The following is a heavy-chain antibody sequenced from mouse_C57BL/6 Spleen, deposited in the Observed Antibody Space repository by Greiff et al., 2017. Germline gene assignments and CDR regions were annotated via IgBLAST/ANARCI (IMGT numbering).Heavy chain of an antibody. CDR3: ARGTFCYGNYFAWFAY. D-gene: IGHD2-1*01. CDR2: IDPSDSYT. Sequence: QVQLQQPGAELVMPGASVKLSCKASGYTFTSYWMHWVKQRPGQGLEWIGEIDPSDSYTNYNQKFKGKSTLTVDKSSSTAYMQLSSLTSEDSAVYYGARGTFCYGNYFAWFAYWGQGTLVTVSA. CDR1: GYTFTSYW. V-gene: IGHV1-69*01. J-gene: IGHJ3*01.